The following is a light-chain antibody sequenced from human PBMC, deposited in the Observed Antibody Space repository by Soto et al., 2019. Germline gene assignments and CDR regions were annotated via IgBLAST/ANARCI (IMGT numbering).Light chain of an antibody. J-gene: IGKJ4*01. Sequence: DIQMTQSPSSVSASVGDRVSITCRASQGISNWLAWYQQKPGRAPKLLIYTGSSLQSGVPSRFSGTGYGKDFTLTISSLQPEDVATYYCQQANSFPLTFGGGTKVEIK. CDR2: TGS. CDR3: QQANSFPLT. V-gene: IGKV1-12*01. CDR1: QGISNW.